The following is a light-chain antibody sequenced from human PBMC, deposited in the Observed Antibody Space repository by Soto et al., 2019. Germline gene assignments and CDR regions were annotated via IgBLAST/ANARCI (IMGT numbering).Light chain of an antibody. Sequence: EIVLTQSPGTLSLSPGERATLSCRASQSVAKNYLAWYQQEAGQAPRLLIYDASSRATGIPDRVSGSGSGTDFTLTISRLAPEDFAVYYWHQYASSPQTFGQGTKVEIK. CDR3: HQYASSPQT. J-gene: IGKJ1*01. V-gene: IGKV3-20*01. CDR1: QSVAKNY. CDR2: DAS.